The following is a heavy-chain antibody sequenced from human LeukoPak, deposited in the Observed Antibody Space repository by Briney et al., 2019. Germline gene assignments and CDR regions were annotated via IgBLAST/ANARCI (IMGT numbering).Heavy chain of an antibody. CDR3: AGRYFGYGNWFDP. Sequence: GGSLRLSCAASGFTFSSYSMNWVRQAPGKGLEWVSSISSSSSSYIYYADSVKGRFTISRDNAKNSLYLQMNSLRAEDTAVYYCAGRYFGYGNWFDPWGQGTLVTVSS. CDR2: ISSSSSSYI. V-gene: IGHV3-21*01. CDR1: GFTFSSYS. J-gene: IGHJ5*02. D-gene: IGHD3-9*01.